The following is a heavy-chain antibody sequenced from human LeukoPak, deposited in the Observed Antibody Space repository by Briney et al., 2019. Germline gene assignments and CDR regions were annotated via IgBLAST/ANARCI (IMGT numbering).Heavy chain of an antibody. CDR2: INSDGSST. CDR3: ARSPRFSVGATGTFDY. J-gene: IGHJ4*02. V-gene: IGHV3-74*01. CDR1: GFTFSTHW. D-gene: IGHD6-13*01. Sequence: PGGSLRLSCAAAGFTFSTHWMHWVRHAPGKGLVWVSRINSDGSSTRYADSVKGRFTISRDNANNTLYLQMNSLRAEDTAVYYCARSPRFSVGATGTFDYWGQGALVTVSS.